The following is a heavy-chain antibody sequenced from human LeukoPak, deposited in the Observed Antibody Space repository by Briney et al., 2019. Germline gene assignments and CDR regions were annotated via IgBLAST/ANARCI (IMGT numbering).Heavy chain of an antibody. CDR3: AKEPISLGSSSDY. J-gene: IGHJ4*02. Sequence: PGGSLRLSCAASGFTFSSYGMHWVRQAPGKGLGWAAFIRYDGSNKYYADSVKGRFTISRDNSKNTLYLQMNSLRAEDTAVYYCAKEPISLGSSSDYWGQGILVTVSS. D-gene: IGHD6-6*01. CDR1: GFTFSSYG. CDR2: IRYDGSNK. V-gene: IGHV3-30*02.